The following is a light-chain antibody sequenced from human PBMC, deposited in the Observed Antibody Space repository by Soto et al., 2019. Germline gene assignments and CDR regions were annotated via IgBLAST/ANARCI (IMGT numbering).Light chain of an antibody. CDR2: GAS. J-gene: IGKJ1*01. CDR1: QSVSSN. CDR3: QQYNNWPPWT. V-gene: IGKV3-15*01. Sequence: VMTNYTDTLSVSPVERAPLSCSASQSVSSNLAWYQQKPGQAPRLLIYGASTRATGIPARFSGSGSGTEFTLTISSLQSEDFAVYYCQQYNNWPPWTFGQGTKVDIK.